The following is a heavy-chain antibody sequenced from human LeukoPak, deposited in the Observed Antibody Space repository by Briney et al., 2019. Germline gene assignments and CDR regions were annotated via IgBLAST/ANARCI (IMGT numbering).Heavy chain of an antibody. CDR1: GFTFSSHA. D-gene: IGHD4-17*01. V-gene: IGHV3-23*01. Sequence: GGSLRLSCAATGFTFSSHAMTWVRQAPGKGLEWVSAISISGDTTYYADAVKGRFTISRDNSKNTVYLQMNSLRAEDTAVYYCANEIRPNDYWGQGTLVTVSS. J-gene: IGHJ4*02. CDR2: ISISGDTT. CDR3: ANEIRPNDY.